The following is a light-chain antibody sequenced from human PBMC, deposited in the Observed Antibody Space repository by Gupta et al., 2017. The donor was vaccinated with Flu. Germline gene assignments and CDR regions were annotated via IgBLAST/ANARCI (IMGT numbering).Light chain of an antibody. CDR1: QSLLYTNGHTY. V-gene: IGKV2-28*01. J-gene: IGKJ3*01. CDR2: LVS. Sequence: DLVMTQSPLSLSVTPGEPAPISCRSSQSLLYTNGHTYLDWYLQKPGQSPQLRIDLVSDRAAGVPDSFSGSGSGTDFTLKISKVEAEDVGVYYCMQGLQCPFTFGPGTKVEIK. CDR3: MQGLQCPFT.